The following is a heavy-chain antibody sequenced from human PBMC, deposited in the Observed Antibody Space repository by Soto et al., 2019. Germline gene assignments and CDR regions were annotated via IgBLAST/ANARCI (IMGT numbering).Heavy chain of an antibody. V-gene: IGHV3-66*01. J-gene: IGHJ4*02. CDR3: ARGRWLHFPDY. CDR2: IYSGGST. D-gene: IGHD5-12*01. Sequence: LRLSCAASGFTVSSNYMSWVRQAPGKGLEWVSVIYSGGSTYYADSVKGRFTISRDNSKNTLYLQMNSLRAEDTAVYYCARGRWLHFPDYWGQGTLVTVSS. CDR1: GFTVSSNY.